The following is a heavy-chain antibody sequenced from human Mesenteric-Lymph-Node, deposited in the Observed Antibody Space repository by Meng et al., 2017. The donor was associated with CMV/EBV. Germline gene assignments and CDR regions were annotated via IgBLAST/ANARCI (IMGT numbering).Heavy chain of an antibody. CDR1: GYTFTDYY. J-gene: IGHJ6*02. CDR3: ARVGDYTYGMDV. Sequence: ASVKVSCKASGYTFTDYYMHWVRQAPGQGLEWMGWINLNSGGTNYAQKFQGRVTMTRDTSISTAYMELSSLRSEDTAVYYCARVGDYTYGMDVWGQGTTVTVSS. V-gene: IGHV1-2*02. CDR2: INLNSGGT.